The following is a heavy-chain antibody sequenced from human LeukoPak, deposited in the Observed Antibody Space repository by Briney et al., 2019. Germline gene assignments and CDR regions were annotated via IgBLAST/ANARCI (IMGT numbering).Heavy chain of an antibody. J-gene: IGHJ6*03. Sequence: GGSLRLSCEASGFTLSYYSMNWVRQAPGKGLEWVSYIGSSSTSIYYADSVKGRFTISRDNAKNSLYLQMNSLRAEDTAVYYCERKLHGSGNYYMDVWGKGTTVTVSS. CDR3: ERKLHGSGNYYMDV. CDR1: GFTLSYYS. D-gene: IGHD3-10*01. CDR2: IGSSSTSI. V-gene: IGHV3-48*04.